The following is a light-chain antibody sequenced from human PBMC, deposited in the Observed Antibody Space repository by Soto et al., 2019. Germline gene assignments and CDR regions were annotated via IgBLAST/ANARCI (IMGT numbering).Light chain of an antibody. J-gene: IGLJ1*01. CDR2: EVS. CDR3: SSYTRSSFYV. V-gene: IGLV2-14*01. Sequence: QSVLTQPASVSGSPGQSITISCTGTSSDVGGYNYVSWYQQHPGKAPKLMIYEVSNRPSGVSNRFSGSKSGNTASLTISGRQGEDEADYYCSSYTRSSFYVFGTGTELTVL. CDR1: SSDVGGYNY.